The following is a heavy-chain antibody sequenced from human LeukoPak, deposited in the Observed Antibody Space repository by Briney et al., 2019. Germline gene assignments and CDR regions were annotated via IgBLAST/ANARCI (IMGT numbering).Heavy chain of an antibody. CDR1: GFTFSSYS. D-gene: IGHD4-17*01. CDR2: ISSSSSYI. V-gene: IGHV3-21*04. CDR3: ATIGTVTTEYAFDI. J-gene: IGHJ3*02. Sequence: GGSLRLSCAASGFTFSSYSMNWVRQAPGKGLEWVSSISSSSSYIYYADSVKGRFTVSRDSSKNTLYLQMSSLRAEDTAVYYCATIGTVTTEYAFDIWGQGTMVTVSS.